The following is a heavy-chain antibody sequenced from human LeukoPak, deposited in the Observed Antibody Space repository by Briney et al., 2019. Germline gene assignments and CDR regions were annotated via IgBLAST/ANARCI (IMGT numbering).Heavy chain of an antibody. CDR2: ISWNSGNI. Sequence: GGSLRLSCAASGFTFDDYAMHWVRQAPGKGLEWVSGISWNSGNIGYADSVKGRFTISRDNAKNSLYLQMNSLRAEDMALYYCAKGGCSSTSCYTEYFQHWGQGTLVTVSS. J-gene: IGHJ1*01. CDR1: GFTFDDYA. D-gene: IGHD2-2*02. CDR3: AKGGCSSTSCYTEYFQH. V-gene: IGHV3-9*03.